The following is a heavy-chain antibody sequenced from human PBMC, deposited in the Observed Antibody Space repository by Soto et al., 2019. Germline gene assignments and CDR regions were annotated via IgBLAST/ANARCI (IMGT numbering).Heavy chain of an antibody. CDR3: ARGCNYAGRAPAFDY. Sequence: QVQLQQWGAGLLKPSETLSLTCAVYGGSFSGYYWSWIRQPPGKGLEWIGEINHSGSTNYNPSLKSRVTISVDTSKNQFSLKLSSVTAADTAVYYCARGCNYAGRAPAFDYWGQGTLVTVSS. CDR2: INHSGST. CDR1: GGSFSGYY. V-gene: IGHV4-34*01. D-gene: IGHD1-7*01. J-gene: IGHJ4*02.